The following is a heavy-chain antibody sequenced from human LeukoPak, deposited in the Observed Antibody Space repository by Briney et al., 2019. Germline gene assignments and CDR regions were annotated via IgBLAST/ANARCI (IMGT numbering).Heavy chain of an antibody. V-gene: IGHV3-23*01. Sequence: GGSLRLSCAASGFTFSSYAMSWVRQAPGKGLEGVSGISGSGGITNYADSVKGRFTISRDNSKNTLYLQMNSLRAEDTAVYYCAKRLGATTPKLFDYWGQGTLVTVSS. CDR1: GFTFSSYA. J-gene: IGHJ4*02. CDR3: AKRLGATTPKLFDY. CDR2: ISGSGGIT. D-gene: IGHD1-26*01.